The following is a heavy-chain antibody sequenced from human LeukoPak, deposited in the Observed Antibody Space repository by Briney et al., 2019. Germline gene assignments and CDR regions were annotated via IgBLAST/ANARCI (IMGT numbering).Heavy chain of an antibody. D-gene: IGHD2-15*01. Sequence: ASVKVSFKASGYTFTGYYMHWVRQAPGQGLEWMGWINPNSGGTNYAQKFQGRVTMTRDTSISTAYMELSRLRSDDTAVYYCAREGLGYCSGGSCSDAYYYGMDVWGQGTTVTVSS. CDR3: AREGLGYCSGGSCSDAYYYGMDV. V-gene: IGHV1-2*02. CDR2: INPNSGGT. J-gene: IGHJ6*02. CDR1: GYTFTGYY.